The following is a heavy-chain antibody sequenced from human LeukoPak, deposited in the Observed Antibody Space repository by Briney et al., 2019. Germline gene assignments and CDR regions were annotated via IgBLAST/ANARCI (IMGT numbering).Heavy chain of an antibody. Sequence: GGSLRLACAASGFTFSSYGMHWVRQAPGKGLEWVAVIWYDGSNKYYADSVKGRFTISRDNSKNTLYLQMNSLRAEDTAVYYCARDTVEPSIAAGAEIDYWGQGTLVTVSS. J-gene: IGHJ4*02. V-gene: IGHV3-33*01. CDR1: GFTFSSYG. CDR2: IWYDGSNK. CDR3: ARDTVEPSIAAGAEIDY. D-gene: IGHD6-6*01.